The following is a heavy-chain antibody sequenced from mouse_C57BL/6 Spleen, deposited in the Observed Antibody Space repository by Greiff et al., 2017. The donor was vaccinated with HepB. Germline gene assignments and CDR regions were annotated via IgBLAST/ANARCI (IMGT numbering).Heavy chain of an antibody. CDR1: GYTFTDYE. J-gene: IGHJ2*01. V-gene: IGHV1-15*01. Sequence: QVQLQQSGAELVRPGASVTLSCKASGYTFTDYEMHWVKQTPVHGLEWIGAIDPETGGTAYNQKFKGKAILTADKSSSTAYMELRSLTSEDSAVYYCTSPQLTGPRFDYWGQGTTLTVSS. CDR2: IDPETGGT. CDR3: TSPQLTGPRFDY. D-gene: IGHD4-1*01.